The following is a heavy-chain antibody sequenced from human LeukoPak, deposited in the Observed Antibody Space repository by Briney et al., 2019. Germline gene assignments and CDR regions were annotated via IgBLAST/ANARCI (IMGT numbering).Heavy chain of an antibody. CDR1: GGSISSGDYY. D-gene: IGHD6-6*01. J-gene: IGHJ4*02. CDR3: ARSSPYSSSPFDY. CDR2: IYYSGST. Sequence: PSQTLSLTCTVSGGSISSGDYYWSWIRQPPGKGLEWFGYIYYSGSTYYNPSLKSRVTISVDTSKNQFSLKLSSVTAADTAVYYCARSSPYSSSPFDYWGQGTLVTVSS. V-gene: IGHV4-30-4*08.